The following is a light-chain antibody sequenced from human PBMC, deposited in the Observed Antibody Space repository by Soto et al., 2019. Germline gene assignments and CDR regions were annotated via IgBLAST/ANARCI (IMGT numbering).Light chain of an antibody. V-gene: IGKV1-9*01. J-gene: IGKJ4*01. CDR1: QGISQY. CDR3: QQVNYYPFT. Sequence: DIVMTQSPSLLSASVGDRVTITCRASQGISQYVAWYQQKPGKAPKLLVYAAVVLQDGVPSRFSGTGSATEFILIINGLQPEDFATYYCQQVNYYPFTFGGGTRVEIK. CDR2: AAV.